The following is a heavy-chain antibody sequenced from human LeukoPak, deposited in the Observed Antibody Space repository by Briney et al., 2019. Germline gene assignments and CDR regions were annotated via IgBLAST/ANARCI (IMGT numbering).Heavy chain of an antibody. Sequence: PGGSLRLSCAASGFTFSSYSMNWVRQAPGKGLEWVSYISSSSSTIYYADSVKGRFTISRDNAKNSLYLQMNSPRDEDTAVYYCARRNYYGSGSLGRPFDYWGQGTLVTVSS. CDR2: ISSSSSTI. V-gene: IGHV3-48*02. J-gene: IGHJ4*02. D-gene: IGHD3-10*01. CDR1: GFTFSSYS. CDR3: ARRNYYGSGSLGRPFDY.